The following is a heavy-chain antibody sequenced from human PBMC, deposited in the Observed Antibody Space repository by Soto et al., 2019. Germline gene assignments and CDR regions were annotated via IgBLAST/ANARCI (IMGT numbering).Heavy chain of an antibody. CDR2: IYYSGST. Sequence: QVQLQESGPGLVKPSQTLSLTCTVSGGSISSGGYYWSWIRQHPGKGLEWIGYIYYSGSTYYNPSLKSRFTISRDTSKNQFSLKLSSVNAADTAVYYCARVAAAGTIGYYYGMDVWGQGTTVTVSS. D-gene: IGHD6-13*01. CDR1: GGSISSGGYY. CDR3: ARVAAAGTIGYYYGMDV. V-gene: IGHV4-31*03. J-gene: IGHJ6*02.